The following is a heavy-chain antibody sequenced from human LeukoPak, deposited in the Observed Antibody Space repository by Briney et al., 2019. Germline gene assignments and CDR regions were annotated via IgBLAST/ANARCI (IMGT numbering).Heavy chain of an antibody. V-gene: IGHV4-31*03. D-gene: IGHD3-22*01. Sequence: SQTLSLTCTVSGGSISSGGYYWSWIRQHPGKGLEWIGYIYYSGSTYYNPSLKSRVTISVDTSKNQFSLKLSSVTAADTAVYYCAREGGYYDSSGYYYDFWFDPWGQGTLVTVSS. CDR1: GGSISSGGYY. CDR3: AREGGYYDSSGYYYDFWFDP. J-gene: IGHJ5*02. CDR2: IYYSGST.